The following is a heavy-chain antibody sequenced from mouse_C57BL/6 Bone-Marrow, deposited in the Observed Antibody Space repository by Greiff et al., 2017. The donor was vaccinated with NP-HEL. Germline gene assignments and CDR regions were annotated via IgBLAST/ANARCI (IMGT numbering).Heavy chain of an antibody. J-gene: IGHJ2*01. D-gene: IGHD3-3*01. CDR3: AREGGARGNYFDY. Sequence: EVKLVESEGGLVQPGSSMKLSCTASGFTFSDYYMAWVRQVPEKGLEWVANINYDGSSTYYLDSLKSRFIISRDNAKNILYLQMSSLKSEDTATYYCAREGGARGNYFDYWGQGTTLTVSS. CDR1: GFTFSDYY. CDR2: INYDGSST. V-gene: IGHV5-16*01.